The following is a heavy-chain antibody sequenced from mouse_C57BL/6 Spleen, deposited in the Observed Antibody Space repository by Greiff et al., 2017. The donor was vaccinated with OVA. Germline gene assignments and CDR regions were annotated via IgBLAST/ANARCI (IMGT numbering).Heavy chain of an antibody. CDR2: IDPSDSYT. CDR1: GYTFTSYW. V-gene: IGHV1-69*01. CDR3: ARSLYYYGSRHFDY. Sequence: VQLQQPGAELVMPGASVKLSCKASGYTFTSYWMHWVKQRPGQGLEWIGEIDPSDSYTNYNQKFKGKSTLTVDKSSSTAYMQLSSLTSEVSAVYYCARSLYYYGSRHFDYWGQGTTLTVSS. J-gene: IGHJ2*01. D-gene: IGHD1-1*01.